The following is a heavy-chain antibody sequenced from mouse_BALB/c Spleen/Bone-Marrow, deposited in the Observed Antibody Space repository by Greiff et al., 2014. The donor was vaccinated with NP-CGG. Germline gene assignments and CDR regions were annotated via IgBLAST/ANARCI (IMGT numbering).Heavy chain of an antibody. Sequence: EVQLQQSGGGLVQPGGSLKLSCAASGFTFSSYGMSWVRQTPDKRLELVATINSNGGSTYYPDSVKGRFTISRDNAKNTLYLQMSGLKSEDTAMYYCARDYDYDYWGQDTTLTVSS. CDR2: INSNGGST. D-gene: IGHD2-4*01. CDR3: ARDYDYDY. CDR1: GFTFSSYG. V-gene: IGHV5-6-3*01. J-gene: IGHJ2*01.